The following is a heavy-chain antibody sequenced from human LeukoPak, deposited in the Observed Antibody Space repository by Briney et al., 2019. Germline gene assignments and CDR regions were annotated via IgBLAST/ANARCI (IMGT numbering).Heavy chain of an antibody. CDR1: GFTFSSYA. Sequence: PGGSLRLSCAASGFTFSSYAMHWVRQAPGKGLEWVAVISYDGSNKYYADSVKGRFTISRDNSKNTLYLQMNSLRAEDTAVYYCARDLRFNDPTGVFDYWGQGTLVTVSS. J-gene: IGHJ4*02. CDR2: ISYDGSNK. D-gene: IGHD1-1*01. V-gene: IGHV3-30-3*01. CDR3: ARDLRFNDPTGVFDY.